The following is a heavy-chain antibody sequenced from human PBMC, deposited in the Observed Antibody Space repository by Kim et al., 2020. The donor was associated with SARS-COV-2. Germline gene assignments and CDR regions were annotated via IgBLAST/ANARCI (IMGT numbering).Heavy chain of an antibody. D-gene: IGHD6-6*01. Sequence: GRFTISRDNSKDTLYLQMNSLRAEDTAVYYCAKDHLEGSNQARYYYGMDVWGQGTTVTVSS. V-gene: IGHV3-23*01. CDR3: AKDHLEGSNQARYYYGMDV. J-gene: IGHJ6*02.